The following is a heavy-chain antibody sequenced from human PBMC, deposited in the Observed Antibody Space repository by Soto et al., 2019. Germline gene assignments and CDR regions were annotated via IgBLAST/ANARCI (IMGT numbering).Heavy chain of an antibody. CDR1: GYIFTGFH. CDR2: ITPNTGGT. J-gene: IGHJ5*02. CDR3: ARGRSLRWVWFAT. V-gene: IGHV1-2*02. D-gene: IGHD2-21*01. Sequence: ASVKVSCKASGYIFTGFHIHWVRQAPGHGLEWMGWITPNTGGTNYAQKFQGRVTMTRDTSITTAYLEMTSLTFDDTAVYYCARGRSLRWVWFATWGQGTLVTVSS.